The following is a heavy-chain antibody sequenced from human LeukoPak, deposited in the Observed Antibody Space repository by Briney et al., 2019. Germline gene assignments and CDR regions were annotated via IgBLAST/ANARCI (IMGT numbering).Heavy chain of an antibody. CDR2: INPGDTNI. CDR1: GYSFTNYW. V-gene: IGHV5-51*01. CDR3: ARPRRAERDEDF. Sequence: GESLKISCKASGYSFTNYWIGWVRQMPETGLEWMGMINPGDTNIAYSPSFQGQVTISADRSISTAYLQWSSLKASDTAMYYCARPRRAERDEDFWGLGTLVTVSS. D-gene: IGHD1-1*01. J-gene: IGHJ4*02.